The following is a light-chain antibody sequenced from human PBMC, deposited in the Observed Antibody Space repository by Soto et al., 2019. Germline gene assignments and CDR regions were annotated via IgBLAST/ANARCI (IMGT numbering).Light chain of an antibody. CDR2: DAS. CDR1: QSVSSY. Sequence: TQSPSTLSLSPGERATLSCRASQSVSSYLAWYQQKPGQAPRLLIYDASNRATGIPARFSGSGSGTDFTLTISSLEPEDFAVYYCQQRSNWPPITCGQGTRLEIK. CDR3: QQRSNWPPIT. J-gene: IGKJ5*01. V-gene: IGKV3-11*01.